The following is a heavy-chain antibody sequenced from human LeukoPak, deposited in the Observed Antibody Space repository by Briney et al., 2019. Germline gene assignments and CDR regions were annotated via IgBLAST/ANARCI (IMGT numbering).Heavy chain of an antibody. CDR1: GFTFIRAW. CDR2: IWYDGTMK. J-gene: IGHJ3*02. V-gene: IGHV3-33*08. CDR3: ARPFWSPHPTHAFDM. Sequence: GGSLSLSCAASGFTFIRAWMNWVRQAPGKGLEWVAVIWYDGTMKDYADSAKGRFTVSRDNSKNTLSLQMNSLRVEDTAVYYCARPFWSPHPTHAFDMWGQGTMVTVSS. D-gene: IGHD3-3*01.